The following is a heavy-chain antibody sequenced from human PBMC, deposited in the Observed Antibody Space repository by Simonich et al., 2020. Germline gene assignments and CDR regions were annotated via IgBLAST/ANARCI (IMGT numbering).Heavy chain of an antibody. V-gene: IGHV1-18*01. Sequence: VPLVQSVAEVKKPGASVKVSCKASCYTLTRYGINSVRQAPGQGLEWLGVCSAYKGNTNNAQKPQGRGTMTTYTATSTAYMELRSLRSDDTAVYYCASSTTGTTAFDIWGQGTMVTVSS. CDR3: ASSTTGTTAFDI. D-gene: IGHD1-1*01. J-gene: IGHJ3*02. CDR2: CSAYKGNT. CDR1: CYTLTRYG.